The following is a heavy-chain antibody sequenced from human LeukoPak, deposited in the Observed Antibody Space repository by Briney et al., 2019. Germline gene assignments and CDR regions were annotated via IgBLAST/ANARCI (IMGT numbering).Heavy chain of an antibody. CDR3: ATDAPSETALASAFDI. V-gene: IGHV1-69*13. Sequence: ASVKVSCKASGYTFTGYYMHWVRQAPGQGLEWMGGVIPIFGTAHYAQKFQGRVTITADVSTSTAYMEVSSLRSEDTAVYYCATDAPSETALASAFDIWGQGTMVTVSP. D-gene: IGHD5-18*01. J-gene: IGHJ3*02. CDR1: GYTFTGYY. CDR2: VIPIFGTA.